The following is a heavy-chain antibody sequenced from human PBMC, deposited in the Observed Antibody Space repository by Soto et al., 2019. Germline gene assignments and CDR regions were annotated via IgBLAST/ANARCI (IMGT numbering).Heavy chain of an antibody. V-gene: IGHV3-30*18. CDR3: AKDRGTYHNLHWCLDL. Sequence: GVSLRLSCAASGFNFTRSGIHWVRQPPVKGLEWLAVISNDGNEKYYADSVRGRFTSSRDNSKSSICLPMTGLSPEDTAVYSFAKDRGTYHNLHWCLDLWGRGSLVTVSS. J-gene: IGHJ2*01. CDR2: ISNDGNEK. CDR1: GFNFTRSG. D-gene: IGHD3-16*01.